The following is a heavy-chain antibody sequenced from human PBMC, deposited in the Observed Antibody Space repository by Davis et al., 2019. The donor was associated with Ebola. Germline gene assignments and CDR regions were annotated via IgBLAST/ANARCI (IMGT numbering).Heavy chain of an antibody. J-gene: IGHJ5*02. D-gene: IGHD4-17*01. V-gene: IGHV1-69*04. CDR3: AGCYGDYGDWFDP. CDR2: IIPILGIA. Sequence: SVKVSCKASGGTFSSYAISWVRQAPGQGLEWMGRIIPILGIANYAQKFQGRVTITADESTSTAYMELSSLRSEDTAVYYCAGCYGDYGDWFDPWGQGTLVTVSS. CDR1: GGTFSSYA.